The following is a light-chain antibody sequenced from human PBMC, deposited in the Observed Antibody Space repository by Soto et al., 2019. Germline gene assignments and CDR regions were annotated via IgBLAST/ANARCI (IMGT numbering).Light chain of an antibody. CDR3: SSYAGSNNFV. J-gene: IGLJ1*01. V-gene: IGLV2-8*01. CDR2: EVS. CDR1: SSDVGGYNY. Sequence: QSVLTQPPSATGSPGQSCTISCTGTSSDVGGYNYVSWYQQHPGKAPKLMIYEVSKRPSGVPDRFSGSKSGNTASLTVSGLQAEDEADYYCSSYAGSNNFVFGTGTKVTV.